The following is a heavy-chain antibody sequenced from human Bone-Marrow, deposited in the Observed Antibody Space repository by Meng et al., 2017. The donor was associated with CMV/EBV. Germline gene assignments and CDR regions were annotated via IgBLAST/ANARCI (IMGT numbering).Heavy chain of an antibody. CDR1: GYTFTSYG. CDR2: ISAYNGNT. Sequence: ASVKVSCKASGYTFTSYGISWVRQAPGQGLDWMGWISAYNGNTNYAQKLQGRVTMTTDTSTSTAYMELRSLRSDDTAVYYCARVGIQLWLLSPTRGMDVWGQGTTVTVSS. J-gene: IGHJ6*02. D-gene: IGHD5-18*01. CDR3: ARVGIQLWLLSPTRGMDV. V-gene: IGHV1-18*01.